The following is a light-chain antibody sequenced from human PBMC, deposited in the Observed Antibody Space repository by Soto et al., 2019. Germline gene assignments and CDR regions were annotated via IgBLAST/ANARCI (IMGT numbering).Light chain of an antibody. CDR3: QQYDGYPYT. Sequence: DIQMTPSPSTLSASVGDRGTITCRASQSISNWLAWYQQKPGKAPKLLISKASSLDTAVPSRFSGSGSGTEFTITISSLQPDDFESYYCQQYDGYPYTFGQGTKLEIK. J-gene: IGKJ2*01. CDR2: KAS. CDR1: QSISNW. V-gene: IGKV1-5*03.